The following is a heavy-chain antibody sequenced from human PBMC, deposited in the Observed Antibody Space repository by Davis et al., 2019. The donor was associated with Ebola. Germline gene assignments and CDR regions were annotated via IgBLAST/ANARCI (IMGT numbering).Heavy chain of an antibody. J-gene: IGHJ2*01. CDR3: AKAHSSGWLFYWYFDL. CDR1: GFTFSSYG. V-gene: IGHV3-30*18. CDR2: ISYDGSNK. D-gene: IGHD6-19*01. Sequence: PGGSLRLSCAASGFTFSSYGMHWVRQAPGKGLEWVAVISYDGSNKYYADSVKGRFTISRDNSKNTLYLQMNSLRAEDTAVYYCAKAHSSGWLFYWYFDLWGRGTLVTVSS.